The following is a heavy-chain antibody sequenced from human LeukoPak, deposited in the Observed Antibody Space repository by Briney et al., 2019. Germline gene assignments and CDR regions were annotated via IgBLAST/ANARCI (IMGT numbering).Heavy chain of an antibody. D-gene: IGHD2-2*01. V-gene: IGHV1-8*03. J-gene: IGHJ4*02. Sequence: GASVKVSCKASGYTFTNYDVTWVRQATGQGLEWMGWMNPNSGSTGYAQKFQGRVTITRNTSISTAYMELSSLRSEDTAIYYCARIYSSSTSCFEYWGQGTLVTVSS. CDR3: ARIYSSSTSCFEY. CDR2: MNPNSGST. CDR1: GYTFTNYD.